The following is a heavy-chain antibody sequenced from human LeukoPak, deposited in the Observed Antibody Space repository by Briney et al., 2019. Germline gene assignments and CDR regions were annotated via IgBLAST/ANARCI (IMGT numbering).Heavy chain of an antibody. Sequence: SETLSLTCTVSGGSISSYYWSWIRQPPGKGLEWIGYIYYSGSTNYNPSLKSRVTISVDTSKNQFSLKLSSVTAADTAVYYCARDRRLGGYSYGYFDYWGQGSLVTVSS. J-gene: IGHJ4*02. CDR2: IYYSGST. CDR3: ARDRRLGGYSYGYFDY. D-gene: IGHD5-18*01. CDR1: GGSISSYY. V-gene: IGHV4-59*01.